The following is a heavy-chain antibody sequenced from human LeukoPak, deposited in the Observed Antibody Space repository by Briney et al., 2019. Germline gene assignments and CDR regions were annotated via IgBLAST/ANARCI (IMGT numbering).Heavy chain of an antibody. V-gene: IGHV3-53*01. CDR1: GFTVSINS. CDR3: AKDPLTISGSY. CDR2: IYSGGNT. D-gene: IGHD6-19*01. Sequence: GGSLRLSCTVSGFTVSINSMSWVRQAPGKGLEWVSFIYSGGNTHYSDSVKGRFTISRDNSKNTLYLQMNSLRAEDTAVYYCAKDPLTISGSYWGQGTLVTVSS. J-gene: IGHJ4*02.